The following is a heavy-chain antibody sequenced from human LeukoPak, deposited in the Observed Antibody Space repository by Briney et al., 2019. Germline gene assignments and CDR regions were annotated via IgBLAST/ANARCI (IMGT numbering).Heavy chain of an antibody. CDR1: GFTVSSNY. V-gene: IGHV3-53*01. CDR2: IYSGGST. J-gene: IGHJ3*02. Sequence: GGSLRLSCAASGFTVSSNYMSWVRQAPGKGLEWVSVIYSGGSTYYADSVKGRFTISRDNSENTLYLQMNSLRAEDTAVYYCARGRLYYDILTGYSNDAFDIWGQGTMVTVSS. CDR3: ARGRLYYDILTGYSNDAFDI. D-gene: IGHD3-9*01.